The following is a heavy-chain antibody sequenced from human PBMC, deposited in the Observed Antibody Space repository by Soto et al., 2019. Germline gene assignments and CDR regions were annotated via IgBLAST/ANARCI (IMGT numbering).Heavy chain of an antibody. CDR2: FIPIFGAA. V-gene: IGHV1-69*12. D-gene: IGHD3-10*01. CDR1: GGTFSSYA. Sequence: QVQLVQSGAEVKKPGSSVKVSCKASGGTFSSYAISWVRQAPGQGLEWMGGFIPIFGAADYAQNFQGRVTIAADESTSTAYMELSSLRSEDTAVYYCASPRDNYYYNGMDVGGQGTTVTVSS. CDR3: ASPRDNYYYNGMDV. J-gene: IGHJ6*02.